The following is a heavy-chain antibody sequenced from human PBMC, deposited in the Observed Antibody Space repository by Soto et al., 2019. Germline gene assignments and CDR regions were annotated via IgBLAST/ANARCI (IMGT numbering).Heavy chain of an antibody. Sequence: GGSLRLSCAASGFTFSSYGMHWVRQAPGKGLEWVALISYDGSNKYYADSVKGRFTISRDNSKNTLYLQMNSLRAEDTAVYYCAKDIIDFWSGYYTGMDYWGQGTLVTVSS. CDR2: ISYDGSNK. D-gene: IGHD3-3*01. J-gene: IGHJ4*02. V-gene: IGHV3-30*18. CDR3: AKDIIDFWSGYYTGMDY. CDR1: GFTFSSYG.